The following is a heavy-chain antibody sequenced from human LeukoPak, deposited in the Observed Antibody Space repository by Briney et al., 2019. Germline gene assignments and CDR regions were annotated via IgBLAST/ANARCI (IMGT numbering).Heavy chain of an antibody. D-gene: IGHD3-10*01. V-gene: IGHV1-2*02. CDR1: GYTFTGYY. CDR3: ARDLYYGSGSSA. J-gene: IGHJ5*02. CDR2: INPNSGGT. Sequence: ASVKVSCKASGYTFTGYYMHWVRQAPGQGLEWMGWINPNSGGTNYAQKFQGRVTMTRDTSISTAYMELSRLRSDDTVVYYCARDLYYGSGSSAWGQGTLVTVSS.